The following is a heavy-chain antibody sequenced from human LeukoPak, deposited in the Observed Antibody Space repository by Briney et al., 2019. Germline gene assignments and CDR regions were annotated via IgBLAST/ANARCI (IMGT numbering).Heavy chain of an antibody. D-gene: IGHD3-10*01. CDR1: GDSFTSYW. CDR3: ARYYGSGSYSTGYFYY. CDR2: IYPGDSDT. V-gene: IGHV5-51*01. Sequence: GESLKISCKGSGDSFTSYWIGWVRQMPGKGLEWMGIIYPGDSDTRYSPSFQGQVTISADKSISTAYLQWSSLKASDTAMYYCARYYGSGSYSTGYFYYWGQGTLVTVSS. J-gene: IGHJ4*01.